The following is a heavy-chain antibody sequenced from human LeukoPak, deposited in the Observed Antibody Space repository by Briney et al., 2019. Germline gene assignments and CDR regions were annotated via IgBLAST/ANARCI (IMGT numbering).Heavy chain of an antibody. CDR2: INPNSGGT. D-gene: IGHD3-22*01. CDR3: ARGAFYYYNAFDI. Sequence: ASVKVSCKASGYTFTGYYMHWVRQAPGQGLEWMGWINPNSGGTNYAQKFQGRVTMTRDTSISTAYMELSRLRSDDTAVYYGARGAFYYYNAFDIWGQGKMVTVSS. CDR1: GYTFTGYY. J-gene: IGHJ3*02. V-gene: IGHV1-2*02.